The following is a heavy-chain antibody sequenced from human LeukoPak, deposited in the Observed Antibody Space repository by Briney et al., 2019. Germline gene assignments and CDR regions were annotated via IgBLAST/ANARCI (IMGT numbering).Heavy chain of an antibody. J-gene: IGHJ6*02. CDR1: GFTFSSYW. Sequence: PGGSLRLSCAAPGFTFSSYWMNWAGQAPGKGLEWVASINHNGNVNYYVDSVKGRFTISRDNAKNSLYLQMSNLRAEDTAVYFCARGGGLDVWGQGATVTVSS. V-gene: IGHV3-7*03. CDR2: INHNGNVN. D-gene: IGHD3-16*01. CDR3: ARGGGLDV.